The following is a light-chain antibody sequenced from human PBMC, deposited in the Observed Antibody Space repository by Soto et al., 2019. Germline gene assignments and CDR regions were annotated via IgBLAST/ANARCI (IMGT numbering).Light chain of an antibody. Sequence: EIVLTQSPGTLSLSPGERATLSCRASQSISSNYLAWYQQKPGQAPRLLIYGASSRATGIPDRFSGSGSGTDFTLTISRLEPEDSAIDYCQQYGSWTFGQGTKVEIK. V-gene: IGKV3-20*01. J-gene: IGKJ1*01. CDR2: GAS. CDR3: QQYGSWT. CDR1: QSISSNY.